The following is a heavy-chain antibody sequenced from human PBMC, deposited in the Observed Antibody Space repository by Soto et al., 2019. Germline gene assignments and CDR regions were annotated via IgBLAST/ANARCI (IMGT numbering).Heavy chain of an antibody. CDR1: GGSISSGGYY. CDR2: IYYSGST. V-gene: IGHV4-31*03. D-gene: IGHD3-3*01. CDR3: ARSVWGIRCLEGFTNWFDP. J-gene: IGHJ5*02. Sequence: PSETLCLTCTVSGGSISSGGYYCSWIRQHPGEGLEWIGYIYYSGSTYYNPSLKSRVTISVDTSKNQFSLKLSSVTAADTAVYYCARSVWGIRCLEGFTNWFDPWGQGTLVTVSS.